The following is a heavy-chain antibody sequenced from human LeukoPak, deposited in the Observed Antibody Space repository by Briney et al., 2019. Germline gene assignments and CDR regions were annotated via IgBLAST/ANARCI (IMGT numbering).Heavy chain of an antibody. Sequence: SQTLSLTCTVSGGSISSYYWSWIRQPAGKGLEWIGRIYTSGSTNYNPSLKSRVTVSVDTSKNQFSLKLSSVTAADTAVYYCARDRYYYDSSGYYSFDYWGQGTLVTVSS. V-gene: IGHV4-4*07. CDR1: GGSISSYY. J-gene: IGHJ4*02. D-gene: IGHD3-22*01. CDR3: ARDRYYYDSSGYYSFDY. CDR2: IYTSGST.